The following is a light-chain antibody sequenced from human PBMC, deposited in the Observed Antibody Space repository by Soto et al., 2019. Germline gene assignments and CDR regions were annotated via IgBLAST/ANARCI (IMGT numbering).Light chain of an antibody. J-gene: IGLJ3*02. V-gene: IGLV2-14*03. CDR1: INDVGADKY. Sequence: QSVLTQPASVSGSPGQSITISCTGTINDVGADKYVSWYQQHPGKVPQLMIYDVSIRPSGVSNRFSGSKSGNTASLTISGLQAEDEDDYYCSSVTTSSTWVFGGGTKLTVL. CDR2: DVS. CDR3: SSVTTSSTWV.